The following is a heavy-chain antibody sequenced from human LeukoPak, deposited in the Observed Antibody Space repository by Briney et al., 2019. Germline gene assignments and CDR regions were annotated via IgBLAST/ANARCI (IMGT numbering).Heavy chain of an antibody. Sequence: AGGSLRLSCAASGFTFSGSAMHWVRQASGKGLEWVGRIRSKANSYATAYAASVKGRFTISRDDSKNTAYLQMNSLKTEDTAVYYCSKGGIIDYWGQGTLVTVSS. CDR3: SKGGIIDY. J-gene: IGHJ4*02. D-gene: IGHD2-15*01. CDR1: GFTFSGSA. V-gene: IGHV3-73*01. CDR2: IRSKANSYAT.